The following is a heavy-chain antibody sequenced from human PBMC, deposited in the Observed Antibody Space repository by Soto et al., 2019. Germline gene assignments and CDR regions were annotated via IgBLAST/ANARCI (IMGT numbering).Heavy chain of an antibody. CDR3: AKALGELSPESYDY. CDR1: GFTFSSYA. Sequence: QVQLVESGGGVVQPGRSLRLSCAASGFTFSSYAMHRVRQAPGKGLEWVAVISYDGSDKYYADSVKGRFTISRDNSKNTLNLQMNSLRADAPAVYYCAKALGELSPESYDYWGQGTLITVSS. J-gene: IGHJ4*02. CDR2: ISYDGSDK. V-gene: IGHV3-30*18. D-gene: IGHD3-16*02.